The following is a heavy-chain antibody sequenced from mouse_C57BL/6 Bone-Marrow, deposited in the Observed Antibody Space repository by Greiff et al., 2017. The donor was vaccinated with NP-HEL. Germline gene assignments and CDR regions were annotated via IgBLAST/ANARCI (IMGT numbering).Heavy chain of an antibody. CDR3: ARDSHYYGSEGFDY. D-gene: IGHD1-1*01. CDR2: ISDGGSYT. J-gene: IGHJ2*01. Sequence: DVHLEESGGGLVKPGGSLKLSCAASGFTFSSYAMSWVRQTPEKRLEWVATISDGGSYTYYPDNVKGRFTISRDNAKNNLYLQMSHLKSEDTAMYYCARDSHYYGSEGFDYWGQGTTLTVSS. CDR1: GFTFSSYA. V-gene: IGHV5-4*01.